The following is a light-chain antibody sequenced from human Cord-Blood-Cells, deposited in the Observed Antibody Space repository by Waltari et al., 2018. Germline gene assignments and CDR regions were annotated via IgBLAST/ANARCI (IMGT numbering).Light chain of an antibody. CDR2: EGS. CDR3: CSYAGSSTYV. CDR1: SSDVGRYNL. J-gene: IGLJ1*01. V-gene: IGLV2-23*01. Sequence: QAALTQPASVSGSPGQSLTIPCPGTSSDVGRYNLFSWYQQHPGKAPKLMIYEGSKRPSGVSNRFSGSKSGNTASLTISGLQAEDEADYYCCSYAGSSTYVFGTGTKVTVL.